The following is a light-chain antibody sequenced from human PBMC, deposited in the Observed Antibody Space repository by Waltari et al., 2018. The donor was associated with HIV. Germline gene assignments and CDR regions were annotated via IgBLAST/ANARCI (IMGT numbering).Light chain of an antibody. Sequence: QSALTQPASVSGSPGQSITISCTGTSSDVGGYNFVSWYQQHPGNPPKLMIYEVSNRPSGVSNRFSGSKSGNMASLTISGLQAEDEADYYCSSYTSSSTLVFGGGTKLTVL. CDR1: SSDVGGYNF. J-gene: IGLJ3*02. V-gene: IGLV2-14*01. CDR2: EVS. CDR3: SSYTSSSTLV.